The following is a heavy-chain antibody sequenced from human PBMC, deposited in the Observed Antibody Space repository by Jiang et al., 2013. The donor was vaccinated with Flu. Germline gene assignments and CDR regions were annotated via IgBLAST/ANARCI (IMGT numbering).Heavy chain of an antibody. J-gene: IGHJ4*02. CDR3: ARQRRYYGSGSYFDY. V-gene: IGHV4-59*08. D-gene: IGHD3-10*01. CDR1: GGSISSYY. Sequence: LLKPSETLSLTCTVSGGSISSYYWSWIRQPPGKGLEWIGYIYYSGSTNYNPSLKSRVTISVDTSKNQFSLKLSSVTAADTAVYYCARQRRYYGSGSYFDYWGQGTLVTVSS. CDR2: IYYSGST.